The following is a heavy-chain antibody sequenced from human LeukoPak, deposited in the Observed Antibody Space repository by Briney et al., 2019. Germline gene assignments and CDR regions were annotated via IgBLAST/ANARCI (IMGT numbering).Heavy chain of an antibody. CDR2: ISGSGGST. CDR1: GFTFSSYA. V-gene: IGHV3-23*01. J-gene: IGHJ4*02. Sequence: GGSLRLSCAASGFTFSSYAMSWVRQAPGKGLEWVSAISGSGGSTYYADSVKGRFTISRDNSKNTLYLQMNSLRAEDTAVYYCAKEYCGGGRCKDDFFDYWGQGTLVTVSS. CDR3: AKEYCGGGRCKDDFFDY. D-gene: IGHD2-15*01.